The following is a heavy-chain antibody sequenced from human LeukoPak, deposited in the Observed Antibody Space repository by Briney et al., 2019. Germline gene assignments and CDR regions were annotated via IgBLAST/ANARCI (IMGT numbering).Heavy chain of an antibody. J-gene: IGHJ4*02. Sequence: SETLSLTCTVSGNSFGDYYWSWIRQPAGKGLEWIGRIYTSGSTTYNPSLKSRVTMLLDTSKNHISLKLTSVTAADTAIYFCARASETAMVTLWGQGTLVTVSS. CDR1: GNSFGDYY. CDR3: ARASETAMVTL. D-gene: IGHD5-18*01. CDR2: IYTSGST. V-gene: IGHV4-4*07.